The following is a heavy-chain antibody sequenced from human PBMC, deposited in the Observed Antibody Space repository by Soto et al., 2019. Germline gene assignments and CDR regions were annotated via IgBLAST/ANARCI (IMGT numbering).Heavy chain of an antibody. D-gene: IGHD5-12*01. Sequence: EVQLLESGGGLVQPWGSLGLSCAASGFTFATYTMSWVRQTPGKGLEWVSAITGSDVRTYYADSGKGRFTISRDNSKNMLYLQMNSLGAEDTAVYYCAKNSAATIRVGFDYWGQGTLVTVSS. J-gene: IGHJ4*02. CDR3: AKNSAATIRVGFDY. V-gene: IGHV3-23*01. CDR1: GFTFATYT. CDR2: ITGSDVRT.